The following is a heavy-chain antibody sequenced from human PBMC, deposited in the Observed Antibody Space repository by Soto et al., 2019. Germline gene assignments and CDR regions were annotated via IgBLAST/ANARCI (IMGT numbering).Heavy chain of an antibody. Sequence: GGSLRLSCAASGFTFSSYAMSWVRQAPGKGLEWVSAISGSGGSTYYADSVKGRFTISRDNSKNTLYLQMNSLRAEDTAVYYWSKGKYVQIWIFDYWGQGTLVTVSS. V-gene: IGHV3-23*01. CDR1: GFTFSSYA. CDR3: SKGKYVQIWIFDY. J-gene: IGHJ4*02. CDR2: ISGSGGST. D-gene: IGHD5-18*01.